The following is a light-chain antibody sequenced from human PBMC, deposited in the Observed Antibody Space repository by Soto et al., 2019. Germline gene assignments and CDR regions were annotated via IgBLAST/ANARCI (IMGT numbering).Light chain of an antibody. Sequence: EIVLTQSPGTLSLSPGERATLSCRASQSVSSTYLGWYQQRPGQAPRLLIYGSSSRATGIPDRFSGSGSGTDFTLTISRVEPEDFAVYYCQQYGSSPTFGQGTKVEIK. J-gene: IGKJ1*01. CDR3: QQYGSSPT. CDR1: QSVSSTY. CDR2: GSS. V-gene: IGKV3-20*01.